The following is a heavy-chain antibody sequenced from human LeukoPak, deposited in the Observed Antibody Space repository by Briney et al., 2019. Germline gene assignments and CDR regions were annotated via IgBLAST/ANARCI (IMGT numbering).Heavy chain of an antibody. CDR2: ISSGGSTI. Sequence: GGSLRLSCAASGFTFSSYEMNWVRQAPGKGLEWVSYISSGGSTIYYADSVKGRFIMSRDNAKNSLYLQMNSLRAEDTAVYYCARPQGYYYYMDVWGKGTTVTVSS. J-gene: IGHJ6*03. CDR1: GFTFSSYE. CDR3: ARPQGYYYYMDV. V-gene: IGHV3-48*03.